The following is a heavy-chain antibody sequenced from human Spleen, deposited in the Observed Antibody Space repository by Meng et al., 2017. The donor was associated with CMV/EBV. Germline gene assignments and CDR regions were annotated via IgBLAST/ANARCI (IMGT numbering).Heavy chain of an antibody. CDR1: GFTFSVYA. CDR2: IGSSGSYK. CDR3: ARDSVVSY. Sequence: GESLKISCAASGFTFSVYAMSWVRQTPEKGLEWVSSIGSSGSYKYYADSVKGRFTISRDNAKNSLFLQMNSLRAEDTAVYYCARDSVVSYWGRGTLVTVSS. V-gene: IGHV3-21*01. J-gene: IGHJ4*02.